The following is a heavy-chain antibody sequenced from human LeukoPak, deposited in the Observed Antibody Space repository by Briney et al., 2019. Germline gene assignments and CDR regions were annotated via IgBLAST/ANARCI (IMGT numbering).Heavy chain of an antibody. CDR3: ARGPWPPEFWTLYYFDY. V-gene: IGHV4-39*01. J-gene: IGHJ4*02. CDR2: IYYSGST. Sequence: SETLSLTCTVSGGSISSSSYYWGWIRQPPGKGLEWIGSIYYSGSTYYNPSLKSRVTISVDTSKNQFSLKLSSVTAADTAVYYCARGPWPPEFWTLYYFDYWGQGTLVTVSS. CDR1: GGSISSSSYY. D-gene: IGHD3-3*01.